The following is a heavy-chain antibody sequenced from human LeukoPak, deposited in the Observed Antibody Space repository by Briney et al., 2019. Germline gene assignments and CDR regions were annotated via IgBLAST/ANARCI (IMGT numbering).Heavy chain of an antibody. CDR1: GFTVSSNS. D-gene: IGHD6-13*01. Sequence: MSGGSLRLSCTVSGFTVSSNSMSWVRQAPGKGLEWVGRIKSKTDGGTTDYAAPVKGRFTISRDDSKNTLYLQMNSLKTEDTAVYYCTTVAGIAAAGTVYWGQGTLVTVSS. V-gene: IGHV3-15*01. CDR3: TTVAGIAAAGTVY. CDR2: IKSKTDGGTT. J-gene: IGHJ4*02.